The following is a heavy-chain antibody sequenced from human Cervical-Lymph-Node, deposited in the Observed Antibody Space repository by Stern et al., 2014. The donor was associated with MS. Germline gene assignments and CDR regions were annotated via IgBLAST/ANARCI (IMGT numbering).Heavy chain of an antibody. CDR2: IYYGGST. J-gene: IGHJ4*02. V-gene: IGHV4-39*01. D-gene: IGHD3-22*01. CDR3: ARHYYGYYFDY. Sequence: QVQLQESGPGLVKPSETLSLTCSVSGGSISSTSHYWGWIRQPPGKGLEWIGNIYYGGSTYYTPSLKSRVTISVDTSKNQFSLKLSSVAAADTAVYYCARHYYGYYFDYWGQGTLVTVSS. CDR1: GGSISSTSHY.